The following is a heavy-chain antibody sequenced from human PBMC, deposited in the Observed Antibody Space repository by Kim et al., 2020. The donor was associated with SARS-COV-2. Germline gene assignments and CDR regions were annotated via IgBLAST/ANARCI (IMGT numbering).Heavy chain of an antibody. V-gene: IGHV7-4-1*02. CDR3: ARDRAEASYYYGSGRVYGMDV. Sequence: ASVKVSCKASGYTFTSYAMNWVRQAPGQGLEWMGWINTNTGNPTYAQGFTGRFVFSLDTSVSTAYLQISSLKAEDTAVYYCARDRAEASYYYGSGRVYGMDVWGQGTTVTVSS. CDR2: INTNTGNP. J-gene: IGHJ6*02. D-gene: IGHD3-10*01. CDR1: GYTFTSYA.